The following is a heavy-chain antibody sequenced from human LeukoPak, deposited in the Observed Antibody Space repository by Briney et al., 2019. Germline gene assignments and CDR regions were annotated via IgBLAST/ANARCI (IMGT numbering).Heavy chain of an antibody. V-gene: IGHV1-18*01. D-gene: IGHD2-2*01. CDR2: ISAYNGNT. Sequence: VASVKVSCKASGYTFTSYGISWVRQAPGQGLEWIGWISAYNGNTNYAQKLQGRVTMTTDTSTSTAYMELRSLRSDDTAVYYCARAGGYCSSTSCQGGYWFDPWGQGTLVTVSP. CDR3: ARAGGYCSSTSCQGGYWFDP. CDR1: GYTFTSYG. J-gene: IGHJ5*02.